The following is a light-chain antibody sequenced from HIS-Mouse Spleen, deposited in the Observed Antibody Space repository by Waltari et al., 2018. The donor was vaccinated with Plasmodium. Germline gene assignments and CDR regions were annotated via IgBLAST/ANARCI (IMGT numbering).Light chain of an antibody. Sequence: QSALTQPRSVSGSPGQSVTISCTGTSSDVRGYTYVSWYQQPPGKAPKLMIYDVSKRPSGVPDRFSGSKSGNTASLTISGLQAEDEADYYCCSYAGSYTLVFGGGTKLTVL. CDR2: DVS. CDR1: SSDVRGYTY. V-gene: IGLV2-11*01. J-gene: IGLJ2*01. CDR3: CSYAGSYTLV.